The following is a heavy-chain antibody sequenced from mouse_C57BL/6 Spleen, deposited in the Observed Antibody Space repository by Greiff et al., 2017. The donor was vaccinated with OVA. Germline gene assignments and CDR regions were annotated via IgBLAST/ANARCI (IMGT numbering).Heavy chain of an antibody. CDR3: ARRSYDYDWFAY. Sequence: QVQLKESGAELVKPGASVKMSCKASGYTFTTYPIEWMKQNHGKSLEWIGNFHPYNDDTKYNEKFKGKATLTVEKSSSTVYLELSRLTSDDSAVYYCARRSYDYDWFAYWGQGTLVTVSA. CDR2: FHPYNDDT. V-gene: IGHV1-47*01. D-gene: IGHD2-4*01. CDR1: GYTFTTYP. J-gene: IGHJ3*01.